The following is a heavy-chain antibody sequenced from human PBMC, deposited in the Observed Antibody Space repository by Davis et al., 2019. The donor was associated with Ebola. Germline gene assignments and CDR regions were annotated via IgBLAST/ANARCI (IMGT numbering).Heavy chain of an antibody. D-gene: IGHD1-7*01. Sequence: PSETLSLTCTVSGGSISSGSYYWSWIRQPAGKGLEWIGHIYTSGSTNYNPSLKSRVTISVDTSKNQFSLKLSSVTAADTAVYYCARELELRDYYYYYMDVWGKGTTVTVSS. J-gene: IGHJ6*03. CDR2: IYTSGST. CDR1: GGSISSGSYY. CDR3: ARELELRDYYYYYMDV. V-gene: IGHV4-61*09.